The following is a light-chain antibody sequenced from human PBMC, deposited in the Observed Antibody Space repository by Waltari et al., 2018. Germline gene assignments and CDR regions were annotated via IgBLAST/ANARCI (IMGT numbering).Light chain of an antibody. V-gene: IGLV2-23*02. CDR1: SSDVDDYNF. CDR3: CSYAPSSTHVA. J-gene: IGLJ2*01. Sequence: GQSITISCTGTSSDVDDYNFVYWYQQHPGKAPKLMIYDVSKRPSGVSNRFSGSKSGNTASLTISGLQAEDEADYYCCSYAPSSTHVAFGGGTRLTVL. CDR2: DVS.